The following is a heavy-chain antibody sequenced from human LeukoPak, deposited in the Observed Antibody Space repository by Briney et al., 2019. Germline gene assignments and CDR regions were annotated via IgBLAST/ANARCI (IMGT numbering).Heavy chain of an antibody. Sequence: SETLSLTCAVYGGSFSGYYWSWIRQPPGKGLEGIGEINHSGSTNYNPSLKSRVTISVDTSKNQFSLKLSSVTAADTAVYYCARYSGSHATENAFDIWGQGTMVTVSS. CDR2: INHSGST. CDR3: ARYSGSHATENAFDI. D-gene: IGHD1-26*01. J-gene: IGHJ3*02. CDR1: GGSFSGYY. V-gene: IGHV4-34*01.